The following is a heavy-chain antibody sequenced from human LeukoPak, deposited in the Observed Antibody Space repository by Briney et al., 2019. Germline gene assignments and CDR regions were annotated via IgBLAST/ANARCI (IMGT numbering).Heavy chain of an antibody. Sequence: GGSLRLSCAASRFIFSTYGMHWVRQAPGKGLEWVAVISYDGSYESYADSVKGRFTISRDNSKNTLYLQMNSLRVEDTTVYYCAKGGPPTGASPRPWDFNYWGQGALVTVSS. CDR2: ISYDGSYE. CDR1: RFIFSTYG. J-gene: IGHJ4*02. CDR3: AKGGPPTGASPRPWDFNY. V-gene: IGHV3-30*18. D-gene: IGHD1-26*01.